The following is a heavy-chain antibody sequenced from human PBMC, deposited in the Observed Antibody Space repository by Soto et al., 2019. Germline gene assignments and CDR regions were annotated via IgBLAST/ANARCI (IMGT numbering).Heavy chain of an antibody. CDR1: GGSFSGYY. V-gene: IGHV4-34*01. Sequence: SETLSLTCAAYGGSFSGYYWSWIRQPPGKGLEWIGEINHSGSTNYNPSLKSRVTISVDTSKNKFSLKLSSVTAADTAVDYCARGLGAASAFDYWGQGTLATVSS. D-gene: IGHD5-18*01. CDR2: INHSGST. J-gene: IGHJ4*02. CDR3: ARGLGAASAFDY.